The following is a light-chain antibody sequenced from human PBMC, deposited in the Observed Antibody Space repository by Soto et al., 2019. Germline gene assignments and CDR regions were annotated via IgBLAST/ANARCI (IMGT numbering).Light chain of an antibody. CDR2: EVS. CDR1: SSDVGAYNF. Sequence: QSALTQPASVSGSPGQSITISCTGSSSDVGAYNFVSWYQQHPGQGPKLMIFEVSNRPSGVSNRFSGSKSGNSASLTISGLQAEDEADYYCSAYTARSTLVFGGGTKLTVL. CDR3: SAYTARSTLV. J-gene: IGLJ3*02. V-gene: IGLV2-14*01.